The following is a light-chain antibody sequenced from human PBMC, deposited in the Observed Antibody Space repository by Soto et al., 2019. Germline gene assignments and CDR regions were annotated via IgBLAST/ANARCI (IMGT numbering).Light chain of an antibody. CDR3: QQRSNWPPT. CDR1: QSVSSY. J-gene: IGKJ5*01. CDR2: DAS. Sequence: IVLTQSPCALSLYPGETATLSCRASQSVSSYLAWYQQKPGQAPRLLIYDASNRATGIPARFSGSGSGTDFTLTISSLEPEDFAVYYCQQRSNWPPTFGQGTRLEI. V-gene: IGKV3-11*01.